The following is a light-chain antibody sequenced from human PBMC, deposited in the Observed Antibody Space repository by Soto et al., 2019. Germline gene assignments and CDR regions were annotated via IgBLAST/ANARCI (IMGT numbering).Light chain of an antibody. Sequence: DIQMTQSPSTLSASVGDRVTITCRARQSISTWLAWYQQKPGKAPKLLIYTASNLERGVPSRFSGSGSGTEFTLTISSLQPDDFATYYCQQHNSYPRTFGQGTKVEIK. CDR2: TAS. CDR3: QQHNSYPRT. V-gene: IGKV1-5*03. CDR1: QSISTW. J-gene: IGKJ1*01.